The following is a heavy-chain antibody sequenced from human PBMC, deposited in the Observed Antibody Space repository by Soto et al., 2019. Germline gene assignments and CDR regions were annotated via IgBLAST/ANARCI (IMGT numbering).Heavy chain of an antibody. V-gene: IGHV4-39*01. CDR2: IYYSGST. Sequence: PSETLSLTCTVSGGSISSSSYYWGWIRQPPGKGLEWIGSIYYSGSTYYNPSLKSRVTISVDTSKNQFSLKLSSVTAADTAVYYCARQGCDFNGVCYLVAGPFDYWGQGTLVTVSS. CDR3: ARQGCDFNGVCYLVAGPFDY. D-gene: IGHD2-8*01. CDR1: GGSISSSSYY. J-gene: IGHJ4*02.